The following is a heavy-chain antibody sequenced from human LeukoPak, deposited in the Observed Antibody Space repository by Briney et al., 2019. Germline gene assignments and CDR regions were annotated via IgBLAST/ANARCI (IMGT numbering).Heavy chain of an antibody. D-gene: IGHD3-16*02. Sequence: SETLSLTCTVSGGSISSYYWSWIRQPPGKGLEWIGYIYYSGSTNYNPSLKSRVTISVDTSKNQFSLKLSSVTAADTAVYYCARALGSYPYYFDYWGQGTLVTVSS. CDR1: GGSISSYY. CDR3: ARALGSYPYYFDY. V-gene: IGHV4-59*01. CDR2: IYYSGST. J-gene: IGHJ4*02.